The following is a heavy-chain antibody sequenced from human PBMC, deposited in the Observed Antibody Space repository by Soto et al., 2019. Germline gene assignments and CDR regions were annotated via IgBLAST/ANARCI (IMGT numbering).Heavy chain of an antibody. Sequence: PGGSLRLSCAASGFTFSSYGMHWVRQAPGKGLEWVAVIWYDGSNKYYADSVKGRFTISRDNSKNTLYLQMNSLRAEDTAVYYCARDFRAVANWFDPWGQGTLVTVSS. D-gene: IGHD6-19*01. V-gene: IGHV3-33*01. J-gene: IGHJ5*02. CDR2: IWYDGSNK. CDR1: GFTFSSYG. CDR3: ARDFRAVANWFDP.